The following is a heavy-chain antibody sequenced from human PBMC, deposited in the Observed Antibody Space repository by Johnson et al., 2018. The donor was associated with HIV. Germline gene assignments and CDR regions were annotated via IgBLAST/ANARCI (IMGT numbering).Heavy chain of an antibody. D-gene: IGHD6-13*01. CDR3: ASITTIAAAGRGAFDI. Sequence: VQLVESGGGLVQPGGSLRLSCAASGFTFSSYAMSWVRQAPGKGLEWVSAIGTAGDTYYPDSVKGRFTISRDNAKNSLYLQMNSLRAEDTAVYYCASITTIAAAGRGAFDIWGQGTRVTVSS. CDR2: IGTAGDT. CDR1: GFTFSSYA. J-gene: IGHJ3*02. V-gene: IGHV3-23*04.